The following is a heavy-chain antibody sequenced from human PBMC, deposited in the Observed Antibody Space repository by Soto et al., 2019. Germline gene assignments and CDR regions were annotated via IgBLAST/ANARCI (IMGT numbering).Heavy chain of an antibody. D-gene: IGHD4-17*01. V-gene: IGHV4-34*01. CDR3: ARARCRVIMVTTFDY. CDR2: INHSGST. CDR1: GGSFSGYY. J-gene: IGHJ4*02. Sequence: SETLSLTCAVYGGSFSGYYWSWIRQPPGKGLEWIGEINHSGSTNYNPSLKSRVPISVDTSKNQFSLKLSSVTAADTAVYYCARARCRVIMVTTFDYWGQGTLVTVSS.